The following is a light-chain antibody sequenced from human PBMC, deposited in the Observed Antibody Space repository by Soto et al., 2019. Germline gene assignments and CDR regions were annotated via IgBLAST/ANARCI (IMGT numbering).Light chain of an antibody. CDR1: QSISSW. Sequence: DIQMTQSPSTLSASVGDRVTITCRASQSISSWLAWYQQKPGKAPKLLIYDASSLESGVPSRFSGSGSGTEFTLTISSLQPDDFATYCCQQYNSYPYTFGQGTKREIK. V-gene: IGKV1-5*01. CDR3: QQYNSYPYT. CDR2: DAS. J-gene: IGKJ2*01.